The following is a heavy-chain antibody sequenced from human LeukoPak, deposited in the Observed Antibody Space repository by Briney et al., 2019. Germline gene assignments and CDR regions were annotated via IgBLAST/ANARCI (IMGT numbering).Heavy chain of an antibody. CDR1: GCTFISYS. V-gene: IGHV3-48*01. CDR3: ARQWPQYYMDV. J-gene: IGHJ6*03. D-gene: IGHD6-19*01. CDR2: SSGSSSAV. Sequence: GVSLRLSCAASGCTFISYSMNWVRQAPGKGREGVSYSSGSSSAVYYADSVKGRFTISRDSAKNSLYLQTNSLRAEDPAVYYCARQWPQYYMDVWGKGTTVTVSS.